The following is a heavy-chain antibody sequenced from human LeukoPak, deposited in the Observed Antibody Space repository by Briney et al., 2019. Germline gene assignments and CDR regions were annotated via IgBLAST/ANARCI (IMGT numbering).Heavy chain of an antibody. D-gene: IGHD1-14*01. J-gene: IGHJ4*02. CDR2: KKEDGSET. CDR1: GFTFSTYW. CDR3: GRDSFETDIDY. Sequence: GGSLRLSCAASGFTFSTYWMSWVRQAPGKGLEWVANKKEDGSETYYVDSLRGRFTISRDNVKNSLYLQINSLRVEDTAVYYCGRDSFETDIDYWGQGTLVTVSS. V-gene: IGHV3-7*01.